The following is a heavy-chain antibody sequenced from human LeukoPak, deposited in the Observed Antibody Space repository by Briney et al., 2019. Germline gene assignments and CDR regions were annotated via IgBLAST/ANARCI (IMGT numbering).Heavy chain of an antibody. J-gene: IGHJ3*02. CDR2: IYHSGST. CDR3: ARHEEWLVYAFDI. CDR1: GGSISSGGYS. V-gene: IGHV4-30-2*01. Sequence: SETLSLTCAVSGGSISSGGYSWSWIRQPPGKGLEWIGYIYHSGSTYYNPSLKSRVTISVDRSKNQFSLKLSSVTAADTAVYYCARHEEWLVYAFDIWGQGTMVTVSS. D-gene: IGHD6-19*01.